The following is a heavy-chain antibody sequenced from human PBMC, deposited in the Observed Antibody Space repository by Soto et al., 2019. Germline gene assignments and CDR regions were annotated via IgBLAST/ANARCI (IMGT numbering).Heavy chain of an antibody. V-gene: IGHV3-30-3*01. CDR1: GFTFSSYA. D-gene: IGHD5-12*01. Sequence: QVQLVESGGGVVQPGGSLRLSCAASGFTFSSYAMQWVRQAPGKGLEWVAVVSSEGGTQFYAASVKGRFTISRDNSKNSLYRQMRSLTIEEGTSYYCARDTDYCGYVIGNLDLWGRGTLVTVSS. CDR2: VSSEGGTQ. CDR3: ARDTDYCGYVIGNLDL. J-gene: IGHJ2*01.